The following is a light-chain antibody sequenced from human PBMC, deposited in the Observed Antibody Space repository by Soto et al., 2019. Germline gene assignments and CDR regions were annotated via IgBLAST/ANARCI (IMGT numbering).Light chain of an antibody. J-gene: IGKJ4*01. CDR3: LQYDSLPLT. CDR2: DAS. V-gene: IGKV1-33*01. Sequence: DIQMTQSPSSLSASVGDRVTITCQASQDINNFLNWYQQKPGKAPKLLIYDASNLQTGVPSRFTGSGSASGTDFTFTISSLQPEDIATYYCLQYDSLPLTFGGGTEVEIK. CDR1: QDINNF.